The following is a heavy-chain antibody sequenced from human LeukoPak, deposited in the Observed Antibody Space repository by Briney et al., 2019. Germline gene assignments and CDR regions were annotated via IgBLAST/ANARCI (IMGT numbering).Heavy chain of an antibody. J-gene: IGHJ4*02. CDR1: GYTLTELS. Sequence: ASVKVSCKVSGYTLTELSMHWVRQAPGKGLEWMGGFDPEDGETIYAQKFQGRVTMTEDTSTDTAYMELSSLRSEDTAVYYCATSKRPRYYFDYWGQGTLATVSS. CDR2: FDPEDGET. V-gene: IGHV1-24*01. CDR3: ATSKRPRYYFDY.